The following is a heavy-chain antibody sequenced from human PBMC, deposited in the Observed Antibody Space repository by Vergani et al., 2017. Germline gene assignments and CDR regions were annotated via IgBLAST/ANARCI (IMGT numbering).Heavy chain of an antibody. D-gene: IGHD5-18*01. CDR2: INPNSGGP. Sequence: QVQLVQSGAEVKKPGASVKVSCKASGYTFTGYYMHWVRQAPGQGLEWMGWINPNSGGPNYAQKFQGRVTMTRDTSISTAYMELSRLRSDDTAVYYCARGRSYGPGADWGQGTLVTVSS. CDR1: GYTFTGYY. J-gene: IGHJ4*02. V-gene: IGHV1-2*02. CDR3: ARGRSYGPGAD.